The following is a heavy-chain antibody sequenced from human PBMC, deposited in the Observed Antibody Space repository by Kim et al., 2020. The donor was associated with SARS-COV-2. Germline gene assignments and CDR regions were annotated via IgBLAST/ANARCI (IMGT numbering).Heavy chain of an antibody. V-gene: IGHV3-72*01. CDR1: GFTFSDHY. CDR2: TRKKANSYTT. J-gene: IGHJ4*02. CDR3: ARVGLYSGNYFLDY. Sequence: GGSMRLSCAASGFTFSDHYMDWVRQAPGKGLEWVGRTRKKANSYTTAYAASVRGRFTISRDDSENTLFLQMNTLKTEDTAVYYCARVGLYSGNYFLDYWGQGTLVTVSS. D-gene: IGHD1-26*01.